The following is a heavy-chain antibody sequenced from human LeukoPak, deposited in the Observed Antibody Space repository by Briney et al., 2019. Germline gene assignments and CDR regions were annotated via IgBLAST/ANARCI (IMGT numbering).Heavy chain of an antibody. J-gene: IGHJ3*02. CDR1: GGSISSSSYY. Sequence: SETLSLTCTVSGGSISSSSYYWGWIRQPPGKGLEWIGRIYTSGSTNYNPSLKSRVTMSVDTSKNQFSLKLSSVTAADTAVYYCARAGSSMHIFGAFDIWGQGTMVTVSS. CDR2: IYTSGST. D-gene: IGHD3-3*02. V-gene: IGHV4-61*05. CDR3: ARAGSSMHIFGAFDI.